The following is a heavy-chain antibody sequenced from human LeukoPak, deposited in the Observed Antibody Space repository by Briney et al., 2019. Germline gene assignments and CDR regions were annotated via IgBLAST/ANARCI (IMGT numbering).Heavy chain of an antibody. CDR3: ARGPHLGRSYRQGNAWFDY. CDR1: GYTFTSYA. Sequence: ASVKVSCKASGYTFTSYAMNWVRQAPGQGLEWMGWINTNTGNPTYAQGFTGRFVFSLDTSVGTAYLQISSLKAEDTAVYYCARGPHLGRSYRQGNAWFDYWGQGTLVTVSS. V-gene: IGHV7-4-1*02. CDR2: INTNTGNP. D-gene: IGHD1-26*01. J-gene: IGHJ4*02.